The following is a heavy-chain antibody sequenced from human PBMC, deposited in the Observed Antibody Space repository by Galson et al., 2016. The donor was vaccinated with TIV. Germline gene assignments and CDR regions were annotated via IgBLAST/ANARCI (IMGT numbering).Heavy chain of an antibody. D-gene: IGHD3-3*01. V-gene: IGHV3-23*01. J-gene: IGHJ4*02. CDR2: ISFTGGST. CDR3: AKDRVKTVFGPGSFDF. Sequence: SLRLSCAASGFTFTTYAMNWVRQAPGKGLEWVSSISFTGGSTYYADSVKGRFTVSRDNSKNTVYLQMNRLRTDDTATYFCAKDRVKTVFGPGSFDFWGQGTRLTVSS. CDR1: GFTFTTYA.